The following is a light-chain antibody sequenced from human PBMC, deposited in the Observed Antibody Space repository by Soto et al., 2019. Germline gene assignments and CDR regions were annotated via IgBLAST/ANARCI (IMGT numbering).Light chain of an antibody. CDR2: AAS. Sequence: DIQMTQSPSVMSASVGDTVTITCRASQAISNYVAWLQQKPGKVPKSLIYAASKLQGGVPSRFSGSGSGTEFTLTISSLQPEDFATYYCLQHNSYPVSFGGGTKVEIK. V-gene: IGKV1-17*03. CDR3: LQHNSYPVS. J-gene: IGKJ4*01. CDR1: QAISNY.